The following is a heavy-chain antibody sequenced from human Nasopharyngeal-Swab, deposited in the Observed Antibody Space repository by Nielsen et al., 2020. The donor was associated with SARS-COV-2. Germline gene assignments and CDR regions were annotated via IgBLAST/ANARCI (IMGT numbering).Heavy chain of an antibody. Sequence: ASVKVSCKVSGYTLTELSMHWVRQAPGKGLEWMGGFDPEDGETIYAQKFQGRVTMTRDTSISTAYMELSRLRSDDTAVYYCARFLRAAAGTFGPYFDYWGQGTLVTVSS. CDR1: GYTLTELS. CDR3: ARFLRAAAGTFGPYFDY. V-gene: IGHV1-24*01. CDR2: FDPEDGET. J-gene: IGHJ4*02. D-gene: IGHD6-13*01.